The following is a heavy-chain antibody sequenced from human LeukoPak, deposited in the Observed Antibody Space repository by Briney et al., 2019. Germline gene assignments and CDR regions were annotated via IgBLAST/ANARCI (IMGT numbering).Heavy chain of an antibody. V-gene: IGHV1-69*05. CDR3: ARSIGELSLYVHRQYGMDV. Sequence: GASVKVSCEASGGTFCSYAVSWVRQAPGQGLEWMGGIIPIFGIANYAQKFQGRVTITTDESTSTAYMEMSSLRSEDTAVYYGARSIGELSLYVHRQYGMDVWGQGTTVTVSS. CDR1: GGTFCSYA. J-gene: IGHJ6*02. D-gene: IGHD3-16*02. CDR2: IIPIFGIA.